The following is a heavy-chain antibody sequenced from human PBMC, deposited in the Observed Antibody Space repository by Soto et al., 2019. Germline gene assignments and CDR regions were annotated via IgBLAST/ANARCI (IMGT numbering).Heavy chain of an antibody. CDR2: IYYRGST. CDR1: GGSISSSSYY. V-gene: IGHV4-39*01. D-gene: IGHD4-17*01. J-gene: IGHJ4*02. CDR3: ARDYGDYSFDY. Sequence: PSETLCLTCTVSGGSISSSSYYWGWIRQPPGKGLEWIGNIYYRGSTYYNPSLRSRVTKSVDTSKNQFSLKLSSVTPADTALYYCARDYGDYSFDYWGQGTLVTVSS.